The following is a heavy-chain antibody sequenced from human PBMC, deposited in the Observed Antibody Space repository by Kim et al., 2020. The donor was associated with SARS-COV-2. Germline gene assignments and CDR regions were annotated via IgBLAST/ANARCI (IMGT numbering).Heavy chain of an antibody. CDR2: IIPIFGTA. D-gene: IGHD3-22*01. J-gene: IGHJ3*02. CDR1: GDTFSSYA. V-gene: IGHV1-69*05. CDR3: ARDKDSSGYSDAFDI. Sequence: SVKVSCKASGDTFSSYAISWVRQAPGQGLEWMGGIIPIFGTANYAQKLQGRVTITTDESTSTAYMELSSLRSEDTAVYYCARDKDSSGYSDAFDIWGQGTTVTVSS.